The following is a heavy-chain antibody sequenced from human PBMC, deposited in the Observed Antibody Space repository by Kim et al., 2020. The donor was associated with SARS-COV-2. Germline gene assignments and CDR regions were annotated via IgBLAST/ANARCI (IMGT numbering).Heavy chain of an antibody. D-gene: IGHD2-2*01. CDR2: IYYSGST. J-gene: IGHJ4*02. CDR1: GGSISSYY. CDR3: ARHGQPSGYCSSSPCYVFAY. V-gene: IGHV4-59*08. Sequence: SETLSLTFPVSGGSISSYYWSWIRQPPGKGLEWIGYIYYSGSTKYNPSLKSRVTMSVDTSKNQFTLKLSSVTAADTAVYYCARHGQPSGYCSSSPCYVFAYLGQCISVTVFS.